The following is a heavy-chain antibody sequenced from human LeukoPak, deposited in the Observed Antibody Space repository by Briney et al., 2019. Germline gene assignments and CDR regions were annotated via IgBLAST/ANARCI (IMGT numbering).Heavy chain of an antibody. CDR2: IWYDGSNK. Sequence: GRSLRLSCAASGFTFSSYGMHWVRQAPGKGLDWVAVIWYDGSNKYYADFVKGRFTISRDNSKNTLYLQMNSLRAEDTAVYYCAKVVSEEIWSGYWYWGQGTLVTVSS. J-gene: IGHJ4*02. V-gene: IGHV3-33*06. CDR3: AKVVSEEIWSGYWY. D-gene: IGHD3-3*01. CDR1: GFTFSSYG.